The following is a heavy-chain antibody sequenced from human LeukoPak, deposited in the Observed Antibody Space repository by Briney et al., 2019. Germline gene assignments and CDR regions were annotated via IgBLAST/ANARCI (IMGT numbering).Heavy chain of an antibody. CDR2: INPNSGGT. D-gene: IGHD3-9*01. V-gene: IGHV1-2*02. CDR3: ARDLWTNYDILTGYDVYMDV. CDR1: GYTFTGYY. Sequence: ASVKVSCKASGYTFTGYYLHWVRQAPGQGLEWVGWINPNSGGTNYAQKFQGRVTMTRDTSISTAYMELSRLRSDDTAVYYCARDLWTNYDILTGYDVYMDVWGKGTTVTISS. J-gene: IGHJ6*03.